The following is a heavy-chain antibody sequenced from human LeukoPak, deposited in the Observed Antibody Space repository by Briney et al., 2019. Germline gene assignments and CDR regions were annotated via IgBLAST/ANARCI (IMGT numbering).Heavy chain of an antibody. J-gene: IGHJ5*02. D-gene: IGHD6-13*01. Sequence: GGSLRLSCAASGFTFSSYAMHWVRQAPGKGLEWVAVISYDGSNKYYADSVKGRFTISRDNSKNTLYLQMNSLRAEDTAVYYCARGPIAANWFDPWGQGTLVTVSS. CDR2: ISYDGSNK. CDR1: GFTFSSYA. V-gene: IGHV3-30-3*01. CDR3: ARGPIAANWFDP.